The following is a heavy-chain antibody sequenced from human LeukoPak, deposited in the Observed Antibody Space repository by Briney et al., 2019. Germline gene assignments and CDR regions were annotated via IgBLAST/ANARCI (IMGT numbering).Heavy chain of an antibody. CDR1: GGTFSSYG. V-gene: IGHV1-69*05. CDR3: ARLKTDCSSTSCLPQLGYYYMDV. J-gene: IGHJ6*03. Sequence: SSVTVSFKCSGGTFSSYGNNCVRQAPAQGLEWMGGIIPIFDTANDAQKFQGRVTITTDESTSTAYMELSSLRSEDTAVYYCARLKTDCSSTSCLPQLGYYYMDVWGKGTTVTVSS. CDR2: IIPIFDTA. D-gene: IGHD2-2*01.